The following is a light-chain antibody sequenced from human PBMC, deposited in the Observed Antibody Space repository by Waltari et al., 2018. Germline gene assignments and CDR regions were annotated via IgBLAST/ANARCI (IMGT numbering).Light chain of an antibody. J-gene: IGKJ1*01. CDR2: DTS. Sequence: SCRASQTVGEGLTWDQQKPGQVPGHLSYDTSRRAPGIPDRFSGSVCGTDFSLTISRLEPEDFAVYYCQKYDRLPATFGQGTKVEIK. CDR1: QTVGEG. CDR3: QKYDRLPAT. V-gene: IGKV3-20*01.